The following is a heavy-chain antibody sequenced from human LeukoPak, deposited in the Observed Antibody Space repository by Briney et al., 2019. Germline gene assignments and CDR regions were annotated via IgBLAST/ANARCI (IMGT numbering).Heavy chain of an antibody. V-gene: IGHV4-34*01. Sequence: SETLSLTCAVYGGSFSGYYWSWLRQSPGKGLDWIGEINHSGCTNYNPSLTSRVTISLDTSKNQFSLKLSSVTAADTAVYYCARGRRVTMVRGVIGGMDVWGQGTTVTVSS. D-gene: IGHD3-10*01. CDR1: GGSFSGYY. CDR2: INHSGCT. J-gene: IGHJ6*02. CDR3: ARGRRVTMVRGVIGGMDV.